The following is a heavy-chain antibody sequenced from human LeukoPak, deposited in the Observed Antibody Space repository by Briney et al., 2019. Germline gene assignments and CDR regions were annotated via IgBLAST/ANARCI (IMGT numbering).Heavy chain of an antibody. CDR3: ARDRSITGEDY. V-gene: IGHV7-4-1*02. CDR1: GYTFTSYD. D-gene: IGHD7-27*01. Sequence: ASVKVSCKASGYTFTSYDINWVRQATGQGLEWMGWINTNTGNPTYAQGFTERFVFSLDTSVSTAYLQISSLKAEEIAVCYCARDRSITGEDYWGQGTLVTVSS. J-gene: IGHJ4*02. CDR2: INTNTGNP.